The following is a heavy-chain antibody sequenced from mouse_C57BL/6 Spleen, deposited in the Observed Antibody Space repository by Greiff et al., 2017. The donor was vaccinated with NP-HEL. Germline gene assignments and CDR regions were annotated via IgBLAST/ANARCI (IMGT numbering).Heavy chain of an antibody. CDR3: ARDLGSNPFAY. V-gene: IGHV3-6*01. CDR2: ISYDGSN. J-gene: IGHJ3*01. CDR1: GYSITSGYY. D-gene: IGHD2-5*01. Sequence: EVQLQESGPGLVKPSQSLSLTCSVTGYSITSGYYWNWIRQFPGNKLEWMGYISYDGSNNYNPSLKNRISITRDTSKNQFFLKLNSVTTEDTATYYCARDLGSNPFAYWGQGTLVTVSA.